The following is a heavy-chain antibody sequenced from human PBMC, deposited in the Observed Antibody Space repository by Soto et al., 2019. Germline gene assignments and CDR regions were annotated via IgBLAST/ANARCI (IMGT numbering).Heavy chain of an antibody. CDR1: GFTFSSFW. D-gene: IGHD2-15*01. J-gene: IGHJ6*02. CDR3: ARGGYCSGGTCYSAYYGMDV. CDR2: INSDGSST. Sequence: EVQLVESGGGLVQPGGSLRLSCAASGFTFSSFWMHWVRQAPGKGLVWVSRINSDGSSTSYADSVNGRFTISRDNAKNTLYLQMNSLRAEETAVYYCARGGYCSGGTCYSAYYGMDVWGQGTTVTVSS. V-gene: IGHV3-74*01.